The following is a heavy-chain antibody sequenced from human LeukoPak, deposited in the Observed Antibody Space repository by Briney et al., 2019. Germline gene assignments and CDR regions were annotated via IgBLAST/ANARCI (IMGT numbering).Heavy chain of an antibody. J-gene: IGHJ4*02. Sequence: PGRSLRLSCAASGFTFSSYGMHWVRQAPGKGLEWVAVIWYDGSNKYYADSVKGRFTISRDNSKNTLYLQMNSLRAYDTAVYYFAKKPILVVNSYYFDYWGQGTLVTLSS. CDR3: AKKPILVVNSYYFDY. V-gene: IGHV3-33*06. CDR1: GFTFSSYG. D-gene: IGHD3-22*01. CDR2: IWYDGSNK.